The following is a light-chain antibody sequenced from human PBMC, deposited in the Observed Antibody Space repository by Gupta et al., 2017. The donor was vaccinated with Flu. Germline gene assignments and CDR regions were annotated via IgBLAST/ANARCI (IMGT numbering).Light chain of an antibody. J-gene: IGKJ1*01. Sequence: IVMTQSPDSLAVSLGERATINCKSSQSVFYSSNNENYLAWYQQKPGQPPKLLIYWASTRESGVPDRFSGSGSETDFTLTISSLQAEDVAVYYWQQDYDTWTFGQGTKVEIK. V-gene: IGKV4-1*01. CDR2: WAS. CDR3: QQDYDTWT. CDR1: QSVFYSSNNENY.